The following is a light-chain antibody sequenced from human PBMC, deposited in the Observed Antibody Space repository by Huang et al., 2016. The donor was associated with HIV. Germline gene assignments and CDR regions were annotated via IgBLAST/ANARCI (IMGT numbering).Light chain of an antibody. Sequence: EIVMTQSPATLSVSPGESATLSCRASQTVSNNLAWYQQKPGQAPRLLIYDASTRATGTPARFSGAGSGTEFTLTVSSLQSEDFAIYYCQQYDSWPPAPSFGGGTKVEIK. CDR3: QQYDSWPPAPS. CDR2: DAS. CDR1: QTVSNN. J-gene: IGKJ4*01. V-gene: IGKV3-15*01.